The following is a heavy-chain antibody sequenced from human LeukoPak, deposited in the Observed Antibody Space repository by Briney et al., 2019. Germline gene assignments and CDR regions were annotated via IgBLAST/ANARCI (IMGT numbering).Heavy chain of an antibody. D-gene: IGHD2-2*02. Sequence: NPSQTLSLTCTVSGGSISSGSYYWSWIRQPPGKGLEWIGEINHSGSTNYNPSLKSRVTISVDTSKNQFSLKLSSVTAADTAVYYCARGSAAILRYFQHWGQGTLVTVSS. CDR1: GGSISSGSYY. CDR2: INHSGST. V-gene: IGHV4-39*07. CDR3: ARGSAAILRYFQH. J-gene: IGHJ1*01.